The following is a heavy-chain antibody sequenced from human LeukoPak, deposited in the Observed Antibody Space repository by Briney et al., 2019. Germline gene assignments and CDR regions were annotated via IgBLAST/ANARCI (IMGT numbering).Heavy chain of an antibody. CDR2: IYHSGST. CDR3: ASRGTTVTKRTPDY. D-gene: IGHD4-17*01. J-gene: IGHJ4*02. Sequence: PSETLSLTCAVSGGSISSSNWWSWVRQPPGKGLEWIGEIYHSGSTNYNPSLKSRVTISVDKSKNQYSLKLSSVTAADTAVYYCASRGTTVTKRTPDYWGQGTLVTVSS. CDR1: GGSISSSNW. V-gene: IGHV4-4*02.